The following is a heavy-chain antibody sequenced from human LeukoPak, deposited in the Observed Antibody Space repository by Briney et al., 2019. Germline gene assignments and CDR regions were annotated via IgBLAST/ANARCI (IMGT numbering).Heavy chain of an antibody. CDR3: GRRAYYDISTGYIAY. Sequence: SETLSLTCTGSGGSISSRSCYWAWIRQPPGKGLEWIGSIYYSGSTYYNPSLKSRVTISVDTSKNQFSMKVSSVTAADTAVYYCGRRAYYDISTGYIAYSRQGTLVTVSS. V-gene: IGHV4-39*01. D-gene: IGHD3-9*01. CDR1: GGSISSRSCY. CDR2: IYYSGST. J-gene: IGHJ4*02.